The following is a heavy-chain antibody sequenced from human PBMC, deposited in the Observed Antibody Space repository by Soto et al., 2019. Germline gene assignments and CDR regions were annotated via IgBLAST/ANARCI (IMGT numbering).Heavy chain of an antibody. CDR1: GFSFGTYA. CDR3: AKDRSSSSQPHFDH. Sequence: PGGSLRLSCAASGFSFGTYAMNRVRQAPGKGLEWVALISYDGVNKYYADSVKGRFTISRDDSKNTVFPQMNSLRGEDTAVYYCAKDRSSSSQPHFDHWGQGTLVTVSS. J-gene: IGHJ4*02. D-gene: IGHD6-6*01. CDR2: ISYDGVNK. V-gene: IGHV3-30*18.